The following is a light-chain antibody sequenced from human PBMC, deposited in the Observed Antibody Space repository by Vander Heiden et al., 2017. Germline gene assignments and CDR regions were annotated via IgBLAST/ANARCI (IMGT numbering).Light chain of an antibody. V-gene: IGLV1-40*01. CDR3: QSYDSSLSGYVV. J-gene: IGLJ2*01. Sequence: QSVLTQPPSVSGAPGQRVTISCTGSSSNIGAGYDVHWYQQLPGPAPKLLIYGNINRPSGVSDLFSGSKSGPSASLAITGLQAEDEADYYCQSYDSSLSGYVVFGGGTKLTVL. CDR2: GNI. CDR1: SSNIGAGYD.